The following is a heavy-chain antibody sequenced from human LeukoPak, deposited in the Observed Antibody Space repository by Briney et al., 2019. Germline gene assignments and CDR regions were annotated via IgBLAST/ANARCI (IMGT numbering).Heavy chain of an antibody. CDR1: GFTVSNNY. CDR3: APRLASRTIYGMDV. J-gene: IGHJ6*02. Sequence: GGSLRLSCAASGFTVSNNYMSWVRQAPGKGLEWVSVIYSGGSTYYADSVKGRFTISRDNAKNSLYLQMNSLRDEDTAVYYCAPRLASRTIYGMDVWGQGTTVTVSS. D-gene: IGHD3-3*01. CDR2: IYSGGST. V-gene: IGHV3-53*01.